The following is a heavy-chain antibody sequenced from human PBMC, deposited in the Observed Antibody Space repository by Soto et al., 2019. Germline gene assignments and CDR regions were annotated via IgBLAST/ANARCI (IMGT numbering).Heavy chain of an antibody. CDR3: AREGGRGYSYGYLTS. V-gene: IGHV1-3*01. J-gene: IGHJ4*02. D-gene: IGHD5-18*01. Sequence: ASVKVSCKASGYTFTSYAMHWVRQAPGQRLEWMGWINAGNGNTKYSQKFQGRVTITRDTSASTAYMELSSLRSEDTAVYYCAREGGRGYSYGYLTSWGQGTLVTVSS. CDR2: INAGNGNT. CDR1: GYTFTSYA.